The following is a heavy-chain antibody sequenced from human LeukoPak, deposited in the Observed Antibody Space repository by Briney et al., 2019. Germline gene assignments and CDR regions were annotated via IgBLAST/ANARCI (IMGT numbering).Heavy chain of an antibody. J-gene: IGHJ4*02. Sequence: PSETLSLTCTVSGGSISSSSYYWGWIRQPPGKGLEWIGSNYYSGSTYYNPSLKSRVTISVDTSKNQFSLKLSSVTAADTAVYYCAREVVAAAGTVDYWGQGTLVTVSS. CDR3: AREVVAAAGTVDY. CDR1: GGSISSSSYY. V-gene: IGHV4-39*07. CDR2: NYYSGST. D-gene: IGHD6-13*01.